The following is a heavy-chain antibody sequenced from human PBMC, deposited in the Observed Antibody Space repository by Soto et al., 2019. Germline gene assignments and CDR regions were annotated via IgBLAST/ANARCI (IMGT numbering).Heavy chain of an antibody. Sequence: PGGSLRLSCAASGFTFSSYGMHWVRQAPGKGLEWVAVIWYDGSNKYYADSVKGRFTISRDNSKNTLYLQMNSLRAEDTAVYYCARETRGSSRRYYGMDVWGQGTTVTVSS. CDR2: IWYDGSNK. CDR1: GFTFSSYG. D-gene: IGHD6-13*01. CDR3: ARETRGSSRRYYGMDV. V-gene: IGHV3-33*01. J-gene: IGHJ6*02.